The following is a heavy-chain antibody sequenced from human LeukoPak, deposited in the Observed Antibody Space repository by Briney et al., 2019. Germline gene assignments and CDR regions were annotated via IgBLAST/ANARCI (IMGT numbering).Heavy chain of an antibody. CDR2: IRPDGSEK. CDR3: ARGGESRAMLHQ. CDR1: GFTFSSNW. V-gene: IGHV3-7*04. J-gene: IGHJ4*02. Sequence: PGGSLRPSCAASGFTFSSNWMNWVRQAPGKGLEWVANIRPDGSEKDCVDSVKGRFTISRDNAKNLLYLQMSGLRVEDTALYYCARGGESRAMLHQWGQGTLVTVSS. D-gene: IGHD3-16*01.